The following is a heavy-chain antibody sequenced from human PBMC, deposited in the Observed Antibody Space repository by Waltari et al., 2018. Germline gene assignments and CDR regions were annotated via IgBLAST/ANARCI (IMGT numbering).Heavy chain of an antibody. J-gene: IGHJ6*03. Sequence: EVQLVESGGGLVQPGGSLRLSCAASGFTFSNYWMSWVRQAPGQGREWVANIKEDGSDKYYVDSVKGRFTISRDNAKNSLYLQMNSLRAEDTAVYYCARGGYCSSTSCYSHYYYMDVWGKGTTVTVSS. V-gene: IGHV3-7*01. D-gene: IGHD2-2*03. CDR1: GFTFSNYW. CDR2: IKEDGSDK. CDR3: ARGGYCSSTSCYSHYYYMDV.